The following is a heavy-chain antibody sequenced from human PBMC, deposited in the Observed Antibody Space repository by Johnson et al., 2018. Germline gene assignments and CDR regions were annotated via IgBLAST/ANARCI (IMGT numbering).Heavy chain of an antibody. Sequence: VQLGEAGGGLIEPGGSLGLSCAASGFIVSNNYMSWVRQAPGKGLERDSVIYSGSGTYYADDVKGRFPISRDISQNTLYLQMNSLRPEDTAVYYCASGGSGSYPYWYFDLWGRGTLGTVSS. CDR1: GFIVSNNY. CDR3: ASGGSGSYPYWYFDL. D-gene: IGHD1-26*01. CDR2: IYSGSGT. V-gene: IGHV3-53*01. J-gene: IGHJ2*01.